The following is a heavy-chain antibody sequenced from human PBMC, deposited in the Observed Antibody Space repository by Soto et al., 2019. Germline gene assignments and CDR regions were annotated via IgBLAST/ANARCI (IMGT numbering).Heavy chain of an antibody. CDR1: GGSISSFH. Sequence: QVQLQESGPGLVKPSETLSLTCTVSGGSISSFHWSWIRQPPGKGLEGVGFIYHSGSTNYNPPLKRRXXIXLXRSKNQFSLKLSSVTAADTAVYYCARVNVAIVYFDYWGQGTQVTVSS. J-gene: IGHJ4*02. D-gene: IGHD1-26*01. V-gene: IGHV4-59*01. CDR3: ARVNVAIVYFDY. CDR2: IYHSGST.